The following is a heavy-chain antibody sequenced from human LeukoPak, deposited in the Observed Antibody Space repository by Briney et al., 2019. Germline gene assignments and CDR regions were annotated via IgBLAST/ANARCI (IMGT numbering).Heavy chain of an antibody. J-gene: IGHJ4*02. V-gene: IGHV3-23*01. CDR1: GFTFSSYA. Sequence: GGSLRLSCAASGFTFSSYAMNWVRQAPGKGLEWVSAINSNGGSTYYADSVKGRFTISRDNSKNTLYLQMNSLRAEDTAVYYCAKAPLPRIDYWGQGTLVTVSS. CDR2: INSNGGST. CDR3: AKAPLPRIDY.